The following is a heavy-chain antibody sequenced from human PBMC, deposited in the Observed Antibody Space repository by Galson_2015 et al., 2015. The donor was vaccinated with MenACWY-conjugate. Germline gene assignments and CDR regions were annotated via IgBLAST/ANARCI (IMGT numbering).Heavy chain of an antibody. Sequence: SLRLSCAASGFIFNMYSLHWFRQAPGKGLEWVAVISYDGKDKFYGDSVKGRFIILRDNSKNTVYLQMNSLRGEDTGVYFCARVGQERRTLLPNFDGWGQGTRVTVSS. V-gene: IGHV3-30*01. D-gene: IGHD3-22*01. CDR2: ISYDGKDK. CDR3: ARVGQERRTLLPNFDG. J-gene: IGHJ4*02. CDR1: GFIFNMYS.